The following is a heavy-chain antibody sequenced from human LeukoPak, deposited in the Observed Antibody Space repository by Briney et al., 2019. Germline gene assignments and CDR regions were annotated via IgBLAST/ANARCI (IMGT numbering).Heavy chain of an antibody. V-gene: IGHV4-39*02. Sequence: SETLSLTCTVSGGSIGSGYYWAWIRQPPGKGLEWIGSIHYGGTTHYNPSLQCRVTISADTSKNQFALDLRSVTAADTAVYYCTRDIGDFVSDFWGQGTLVTVSS. J-gene: IGHJ4*02. CDR2: IHYGGTT. CDR3: TRDIGDFVSDF. CDR1: GGSIGSGYY. D-gene: IGHD2-21*02.